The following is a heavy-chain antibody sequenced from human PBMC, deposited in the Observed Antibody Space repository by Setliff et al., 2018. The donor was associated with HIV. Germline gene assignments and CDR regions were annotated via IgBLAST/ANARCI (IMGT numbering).Heavy chain of an antibody. V-gene: IGHV3-11*04. Sequence: PGGSLRLSCAASGFTFSDYYMSWIRQAPGKGLEWVSFISTSGSPISYADSVKGRFTISRDNSKNTLYLQMNSLRAEDTAVYYCAKDRYYYDSSGPTVQVAYYFDYWGQGTLVTVSS. CDR1: GFTFSDYY. D-gene: IGHD3-22*01. J-gene: IGHJ4*02. CDR3: AKDRYYYDSSGPTVQVAYYFDY. CDR2: ISTSGSPI.